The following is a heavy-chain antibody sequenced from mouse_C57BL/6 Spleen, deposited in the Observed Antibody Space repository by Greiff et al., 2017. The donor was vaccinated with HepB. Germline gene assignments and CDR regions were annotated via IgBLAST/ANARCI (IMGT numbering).Heavy chain of an antibody. D-gene: IGHD2-3*01. J-gene: IGHJ3*01. CDR2: ISDGGSYT. CDR3: ARDEYDGSPFAY. CDR1: GFTFSSYA. V-gene: IGHV5-4*01. Sequence: EVKVVESGGGLVKPGGSLKLSCAASGFTFSSYAMSWVRQTPEKRLEWVATISDGGSYTYYPDNVKGRFTISRDNAKNNLYLQMSHLKSEDTAMYYCARDEYDGSPFAYWGQGTLVTVSA.